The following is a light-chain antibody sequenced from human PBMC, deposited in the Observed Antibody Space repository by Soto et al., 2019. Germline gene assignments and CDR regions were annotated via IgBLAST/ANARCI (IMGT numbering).Light chain of an antibody. CDR2: DVS. CDR1: QSISSW. CDR3: QQFKSGTWT. J-gene: IGKJ1*01. Sequence: DIQMTQSPAAQSASVGGTCTSTCLASQSISSWLAWYQQKPGKAPKLLLYDVSSLESGVPSRFSGSGSGTEFILTINGLQPDDFATYFCQQFKSGTWTFGQGTKVDIK. V-gene: IGKV1-5*01.